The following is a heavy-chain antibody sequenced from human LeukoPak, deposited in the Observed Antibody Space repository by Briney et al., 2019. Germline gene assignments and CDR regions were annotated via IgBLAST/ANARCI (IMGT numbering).Heavy chain of an antibody. D-gene: IGHD1-26*01. Sequence: GGSLRLSCAASGFTFSNAWMHWVRQAPGKGLVWVSLIKSDGSTIYADSVKGRFAISRDNAKSTIYLQMNSLRVEDTAVYYCARDHYYSVDYWGQGTLVTVSS. CDR3: ARDHYYSVDY. CDR2: IKSDGST. V-gene: IGHV3-74*01. J-gene: IGHJ4*02. CDR1: GFTFSNAW.